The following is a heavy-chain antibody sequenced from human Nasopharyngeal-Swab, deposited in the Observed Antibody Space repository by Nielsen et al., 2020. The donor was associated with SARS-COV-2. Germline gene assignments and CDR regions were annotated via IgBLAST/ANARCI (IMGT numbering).Heavy chain of an antibody. CDR2: INHSGST. CDR3: ARALRGAAAKYYFDY. V-gene: IGHV4-34*01. CDR1: GGSFSGYY. J-gene: IGHJ4*02. Sequence: SEPLSLTCAVYGGSFSGYYWSWIRQPPGKGLEWIGEINHSGSTNYNPSLKSRVTISVDTSKNQFSLKLSSVTAADTAVYYCARALRGAAAKYYFDYWGQGTLVTVSS. D-gene: IGHD6-25*01.